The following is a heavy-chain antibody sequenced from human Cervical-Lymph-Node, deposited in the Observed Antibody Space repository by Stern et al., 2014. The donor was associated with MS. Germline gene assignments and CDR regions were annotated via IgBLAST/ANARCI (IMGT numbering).Heavy chain of an antibody. CDR1: GFSLSNARMG. D-gene: IGHD2-21*02. J-gene: IGHJ3*02. CDR2: IFLNDEK. Sequence: QITLKESGPVLVKPTETLTLTCTVSGFSLSNARMGVSWIRQTPGKALEWLAHIFLNDEKSYSTSLKSRLTISKDTSKSQVVLTMTNMDPVDTATYYCARILAYCGGDCSHDAFDIWGQGTMVTVSS. CDR3: ARILAYCGGDCSHDAFDI. V-gene: IGHV2-26*01.